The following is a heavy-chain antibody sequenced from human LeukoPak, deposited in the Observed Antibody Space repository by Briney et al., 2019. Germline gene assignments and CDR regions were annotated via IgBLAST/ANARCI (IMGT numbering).Heavy chain of an antibody. CDR1: GYTFTAYY. V-gene: IGHV1-2*02. CDR2: INPNSGNT. CDR3: ARPNSVGPTVYFDY. Sequence: ASVKVSCKASGYTFTAYYMHCVRQAPGQGLEWMGWINPNSGNTNYAQKFQGRVTMTRDTSISTAYMELSRLRSDDTAVYYCARPNSVGPTVYFDYWGQGTLVTVSS. J-gene: IGHJ4*02. D-gene: IGHD1-26*01.